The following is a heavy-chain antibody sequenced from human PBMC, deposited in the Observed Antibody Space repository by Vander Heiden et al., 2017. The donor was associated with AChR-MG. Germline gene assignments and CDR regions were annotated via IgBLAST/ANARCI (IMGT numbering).Heavy chain of an antibody. J-gene: IGHJ6*03. CDR1: GFSPSTSGMC. CDR3: ARVIGYSSSWCPDYYYYMDV. V-gene: IGHV2-70*01. Sequence: QVTLRESGPALVKPTQTLTLTCTSPGFSPSTSGMCESWIRQPPGKALEWLALIDWDDDKYYSTSLKTRLTISKDTSKNQVVLTMTNMDPVDTATYYCARVIGYSSSWCPDYYYYMDVWGKGTTVTVSS. CDR2: IDWDDDK. D-gene: IGHD6-13*01.